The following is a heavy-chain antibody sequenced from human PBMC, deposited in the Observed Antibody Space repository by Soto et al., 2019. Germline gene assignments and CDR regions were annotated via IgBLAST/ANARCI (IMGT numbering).Heavy chain of an antibody. CDR1: GGSISSGGYY. D-gene: IGHD1-26*01. CDR3: AREGGIVGATAADY. J-gene: IGHJ4*02. Sequence: TLSVTCTVSGGSISSGGYYWSWIRQHPGKGLEWIGYIYYSGSTYYNPSLKSRVTISVDTSKNQFSLKLSSVTAADTAVYYCAREGGIVGATAADYWGQGTLVTVSS. CDR2: IYYSGST. V-gene: IGHV4-31*03.